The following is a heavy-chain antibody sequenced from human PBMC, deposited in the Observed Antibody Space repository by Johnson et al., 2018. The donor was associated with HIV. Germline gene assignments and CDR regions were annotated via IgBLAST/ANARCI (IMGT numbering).Heavy chain of an antibody. CDR1: GFIFHNYA. D-gene: IGHD5-18*01. CDR3: ARDLDTAMVTCAFDI. V-gene: IGHV3-30*03. CDR2: ISYDGSEK. Sequence: QVQLVESGGGVVQPGTSLRLSCTASGFIFHNYAMHWVRQAPGKGLEWVAFISYDGSEKYYVDSVKGRFTISRDNSKNTLYLQMNSLRAEDTAVYYCARDLDTAMVTCAFDIWGQGTMVTVSS. J-gene: IGHJ3*02.